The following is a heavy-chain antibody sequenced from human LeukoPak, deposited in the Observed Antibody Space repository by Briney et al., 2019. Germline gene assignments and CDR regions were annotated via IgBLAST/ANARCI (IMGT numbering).Heavy chain of an antibody. CDR1: GGSFSGYY. CDR3: ARGQASDYYGSGSYVFDY. J-gene: IGHJ4*02. V-gene: IGHV4-34*01. D-gene: IGHD3-10*01. CDR2: INHSGST. Sequence: SETLSLTCAVYGGSFSGYYWSWIRQPPGKGLEWIGEINHSGSTNYNPSLKSRVTISVDTSKNQFSLKLSSVTAADTAVYYCARGQASDYYGSGSYVFDYWGQGTLVTVSS.